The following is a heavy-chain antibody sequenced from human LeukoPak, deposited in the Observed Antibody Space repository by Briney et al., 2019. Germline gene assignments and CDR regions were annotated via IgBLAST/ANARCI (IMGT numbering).Heavy chain of an antibody. CDR1: GYTFTNYG. J-gene: IGHJ4*02. D-gene: IGHD2-15*01. CDR3: ARDEKKYCSGGTCPAYFDY. Sequence: GASVKVSCKASGYTFTNYGISWVRQAPGQGLEWMSWISGYNGKTNYALKLRCRVTMTTDTSTSTAYMELRSLRADDTAVYYCARDEKKYCSGGTCPAYFDYWGQGTLVTVSS. V-gene: IGHV1-18*01. CDR2: ISGYNGKT.